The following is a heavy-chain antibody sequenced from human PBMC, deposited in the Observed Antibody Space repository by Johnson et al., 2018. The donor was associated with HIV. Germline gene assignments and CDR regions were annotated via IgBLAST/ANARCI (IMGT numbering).Heavy chain of an antibody. D-gene: IGHD6-13*01. V-gene: IGHV3-73*01. CDR1: GFTFSGSA. J-gene: IGHJ3*02. Sequence: EVQLVESGGGLVQPGGSLKLSCAASGFTFSGSAMHWVRQASGKGLEWVGRIRSKANSYATAYAASVKGRFTISRDDSKNTANLQMNSLKTEDTAVYYCTRRIAAAGISVAAFYIWGQGTMVTVSS. CDR2: IRSKANSYAT. CDR3: TRRIAAAGISVAAFYI.